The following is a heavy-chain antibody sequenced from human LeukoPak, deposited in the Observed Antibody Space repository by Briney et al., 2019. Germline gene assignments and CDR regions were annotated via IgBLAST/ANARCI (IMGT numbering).Heavy chain of an antibody. CDR2: IIPILGIA. CDR3: ARGGDGYNYLFDY. D-gene: IGHD5-24*01. CDR1: GGTFSSYT. Sequence: SVKVSCKASGGTFSSYTIIWVRQAPGQGLEWMGRIIPILGIANYAQKFQGRVTITADKSPSPAYMELSSLRSDDTAVYYCARGGDGYNYLFDYWGKGTLVRVST. V-gene: IGHV1-69*02. J-gene: IGHJ4*02.